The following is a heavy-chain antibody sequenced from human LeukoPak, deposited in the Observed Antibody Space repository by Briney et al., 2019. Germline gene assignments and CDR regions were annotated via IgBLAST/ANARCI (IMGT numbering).Heavy chain of an antibody. J-gene: IGHJ4*02. D-gene: IGHD6-13*01. CDR2: MNPNSGNT. V-gene: IGHV1-8*01. CDR1: GYTFTSYD. CDR3: ARAPMGAAALY. Sequence: APVKVSCKASGYTFTSYDINWVRQATGQGLEWMGWMNPNSGNTGYAQKFQGRVTLTRDTSISTAYMELSSLRSDDTAFYYCARAPMGAAALYWGQGTLVTVSS.